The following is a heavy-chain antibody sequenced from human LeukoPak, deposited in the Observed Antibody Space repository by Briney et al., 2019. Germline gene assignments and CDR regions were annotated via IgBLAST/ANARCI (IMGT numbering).Heavy chain of an antibody. D-gene: IGHD2-2*01. V-gene: IGHV3-30-3*01. Sequence: GRSLRLSCAASGFTFSSYAMHWVRQAPGKGLEWVAVISYDGSNKYYADSVKGRFTISRDNSKNTLYLQMNSLRAEDTAVYYCARAKSKIVVVPAASGYWGQGTLVTVSS. J-gene: IGHJ4*02. CDR2: ISYDGSNK. CDR3: ARAKSKIVVVPAASGY. CDR1: GFTFSSYA.